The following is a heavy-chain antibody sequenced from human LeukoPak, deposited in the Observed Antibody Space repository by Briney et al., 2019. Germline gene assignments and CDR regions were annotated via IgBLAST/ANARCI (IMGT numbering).Heavy chain of an antibody. CDR1: GGSFSGYY. CDR3: ARDPSGYYPYFDY. Sequence: SETLSLTCAVYGGSFSGYYWSWIRQPPGKGLEWIGEIKHSGSTNYNPSLKSRVTISVDTSKNQFSLKLSSVTAADTAVYYCARDPSGYYPYFDYWGQGTLVTVSS. V-gene: IGHV4-34*01. J-gene: IGHJ4*02. D-gene: IGHD3-3*01. CDR2: IKHSGST.